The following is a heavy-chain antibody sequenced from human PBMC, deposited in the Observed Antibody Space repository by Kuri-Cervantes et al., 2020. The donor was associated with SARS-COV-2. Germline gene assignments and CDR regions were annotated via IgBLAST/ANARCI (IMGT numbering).Heavy chain of an antibody. J-gene: IGHJ4*02. D-gene: IGHD2-15*01. Sequence: SETLSLTCAVSGYSISSGYYWGWIRQPPGKGLEWIGSIYHSGSTYYNPSLKSRVTISVDTSKNQFSLKLSSVTAADTAVYYCAREIPEYCSGGSCYSSSARVFDYWGQGTLVTVSS. CDR3: AREIPEYCSGGSCYSSSARVFDY. CDR1: GYSISSGYY. V-gene: IGHV4-38-2*02. CDR2: IYHSGST.